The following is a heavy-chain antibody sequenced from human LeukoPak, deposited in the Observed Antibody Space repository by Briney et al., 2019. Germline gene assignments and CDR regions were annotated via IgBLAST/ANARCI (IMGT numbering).Heavy chain of an antibody. CDR2: IYYSGST. CDR3: ARAGGIAAADYFDY. V-gene: IGHV4-59*01. Sequence: SEXLSLTCTVSGGSISSYYWSWLRQPPGKGLEWIGYIYYSGSTNYNPSLRRRGTISVDTTKNKFSLKLSSVTAADTAVYYCARAGGIAAADYFDYWGQGTLVTVSS. CDR1: GGSISSYY. D-gene: IGHD6-13*01. J-gene: IGHJ4*02.